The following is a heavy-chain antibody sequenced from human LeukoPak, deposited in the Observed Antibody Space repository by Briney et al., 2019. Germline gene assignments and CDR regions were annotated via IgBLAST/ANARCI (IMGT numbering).Heavy chain of an antibody. V-gene: IGHV3-23*01. CDR2: ISGSGGST. CDR1: GFTFSSYA. J-gene: IGHJ3*02. CDR3: AKDLGYDILTGLYAFDI. Sequence: GGSLRLSCAASGFTFSSYAMSWVRQAPGKGLEGVSAISGSGGSTYYADSVKGRFTISRDNSKNTLYLQMNSLRAEDTAVYYCAKDLGYDILTGLYAFDIWGQGTMVTVSS. D-gene: IGHD3-9*01.